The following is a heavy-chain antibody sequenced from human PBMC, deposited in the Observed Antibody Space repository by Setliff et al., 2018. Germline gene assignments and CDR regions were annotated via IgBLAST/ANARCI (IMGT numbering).Heavy chain of an antibody. CDR2: ISGCAGST. V-gene: IGHV3-23*01. J-gene: IGHJ4*02. Sequence: GGSLRLSCAASRFTFSSYAMSWVRQAPGKGLEWVSAISGCAGSTYYADSVKGRFTISRDNSKNTLYLQMNSLRVEDTAVYYCAKSHSSWPIFIDYWGQGTLVTVSS. D-gene: IGHD6-13*01. CDR3: AKSHSSWPIFIDY. CDR1: RFTFSSYA.